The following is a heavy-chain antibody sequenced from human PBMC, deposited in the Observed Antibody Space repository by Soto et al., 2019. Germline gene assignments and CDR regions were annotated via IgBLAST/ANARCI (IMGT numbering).Heavy chain of an antibody. V-gene: IGHV3-9*01. D-gene: IGHD5-12*01. J-gene: IGHJ4*02. CDR1: GFTFDDYA. Sequence: GGSLRLSCAASGFTFDDYAMHWVRQAPGKGLEWVSGISWNSGSIGYADSVKGRFTISRDNAKNSLYLQMNSLRAEDTALYYCAKDINPQLKWLRPGTLDYWGQGTLVTVSS. CDR2: ISWNSGSI. CDR3: AKDINPQLKWLRPGTLDY.